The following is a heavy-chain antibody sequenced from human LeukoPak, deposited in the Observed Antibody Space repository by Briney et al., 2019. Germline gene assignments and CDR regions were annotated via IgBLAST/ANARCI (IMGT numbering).Heavy chain of an antibody. CDR1: GFTFTSSA. V-gene: IGHV1-58*02. Sequence: ASVKVSCKASGFTFTSSAMQWVRQARGQRLEWIGWIVVGSGNTNYAQKFQERVTITRDMSTSTAYMELSSLRSEDTAVYYCAADIVGAYRFDYWGQGTLVTVSS. D-gene: IGHD1-26*01. CDR2: IVVGSGNT. CDR3: AADIVGAYRFDY. J-gene: IGHJ4*02.